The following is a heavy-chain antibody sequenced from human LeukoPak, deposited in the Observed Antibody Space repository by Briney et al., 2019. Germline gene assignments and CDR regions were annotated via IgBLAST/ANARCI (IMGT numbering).Heavy chain of an antibody. D-gene: IGHD3-3*01. V-gene: IGHV3-30*18. Sequence: GGSLRLSCGASGFIFSNYGMHWVRQAPGKGLEWVAVISSDGSNKYYADSVKGRFTISRDNSKNTLYLQMNSLRAEDTAVYYCAKDRGRLRFLEWLFDYWGQGTLVTVSS. CDR2: ISSDGSNK. J-gene: IGHJ4*02. CDR1: GFIFSNYG. CDR3: AKDRGRLRFLEWLFDY.